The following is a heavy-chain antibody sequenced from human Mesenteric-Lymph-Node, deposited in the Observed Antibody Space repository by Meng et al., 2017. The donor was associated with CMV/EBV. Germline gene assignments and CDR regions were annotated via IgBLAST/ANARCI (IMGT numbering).Heavy chain of an antibody. CDR3: AHSLSRSGSYDY. CDR2: VYWDDDK. V-gene: IGHV2-5*02. D-gene: IGHD1-26*01. CDR1: GFSLSASGVG. J-gene: IGHJ4*02. Sequence: FSGFSLSASGVGVGWIRQPPGKTLEWLALVYWDDDKRYSPSLNNRLTITKDTSKNQVVLTMTNMDPVDTATYYCAHSLSRSGSYDYWGQGTLVTVSS.